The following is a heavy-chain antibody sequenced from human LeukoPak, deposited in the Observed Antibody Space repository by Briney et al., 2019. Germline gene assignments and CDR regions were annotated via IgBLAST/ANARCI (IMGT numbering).Heavy chain of an antibody. CDR1: GYTFTSYA. Sequence: ASVKVSCKASGYTFTSYAMNWVRQAPGQGLEWMGWINTNTGNPTYAQGFTGRFVFSLDTSVSTAYLQISSLKAEDTAVYYCAKGPNGYKVINWFDPWGQGTLVTVSS. CDR2: INTNTGNP. J-gene: IGHJ5*02. V-gene: IGHV7-4-1*02. CDR3: AKGPNGYKVINWFDP. D-gene: IGHD5-24*01.